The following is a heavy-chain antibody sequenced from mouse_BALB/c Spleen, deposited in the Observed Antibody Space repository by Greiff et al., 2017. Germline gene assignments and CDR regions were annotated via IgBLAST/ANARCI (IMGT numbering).Heavy chain of an antibody. V-gene: IGHV7-3*02. CDR1: GFTFTDYY. D-gene: IGHD1-1*01. J-gene: IGHJ3*01. Sequence: EVKLVESGGGLVQPGGSLRLSCATSGFTFTDYYMSWVRQPPGKALEWLGFIRNKANGYTTEYSASVKGRFTISRDNSQSILYLQMNTLRAEDSATYYCARDNYGSSYRFAYWGQGTLVTGSA. CDR2: IRNKANGYTT. CDR3: ARDNYGSSYRFAY.